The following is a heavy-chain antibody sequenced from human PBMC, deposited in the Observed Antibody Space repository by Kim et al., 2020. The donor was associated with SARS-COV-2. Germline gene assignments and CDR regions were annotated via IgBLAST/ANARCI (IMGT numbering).Heavy chain of an antibody. V-gene: IGHV3-30-3*01. CDR1: GFTFSSYA. CDR3: ARDNEKQRLSGVPHFD. D-gene: IGHD6-25*01. CDR2: ISYDGSNK. J-gene: IGHJ4*01. Sequence: GGSLRLSCAASGFTFSSYAMHWVRQAPGKGLEWVAVISYDGSNKYYADSVKGRFTISRDNSKNTLYLQMNSLRAEDTAVYYCARDNEKQRLSGVPHFD.